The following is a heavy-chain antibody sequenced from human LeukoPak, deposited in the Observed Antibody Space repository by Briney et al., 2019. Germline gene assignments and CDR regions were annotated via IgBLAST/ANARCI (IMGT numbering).Heavy chain of an antibody. CDR2: IYYSWST. CDR1: GGSISSGSYY. J-gene: IGHJ5*02. CDR3: ARGGLYCTNGVCYTWFDP. D-gene: IGHD2-8*01. Sequence: SETLSLTCTVSGGSISSGSYYWIWIRQPAGKGLEWIGRIYYSWSTNYNPSLKSRVTISVCTSKNQCSLKLSPVTAADTAVYYCARGGLYCTNGVCYTWFDPWGQGTLVTVSS. V-gene: IGHV4-61*02.